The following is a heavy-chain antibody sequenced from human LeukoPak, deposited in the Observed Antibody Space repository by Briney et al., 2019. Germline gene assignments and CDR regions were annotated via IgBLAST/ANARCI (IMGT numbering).Heavy chain of an antibody. V-gene: IGHV3-7*01. Sequence: GGSLRLSCAASGFTFSRYWVSWVRQAPGEGLEWVANIKQDGSEKYYVDSVKGRFTVSRDNAKNSLYLQMNSLRAEDTAVYYCARDRGYVLPSPDYWGQGTLVTVSS. J-gene: IGHJ4*02. CDR1: GFTFSRYW. CDR2: IKQDGSEK. CDR3: ARDRGYVLPSPDY. D-gene: IGHD5-12*01.